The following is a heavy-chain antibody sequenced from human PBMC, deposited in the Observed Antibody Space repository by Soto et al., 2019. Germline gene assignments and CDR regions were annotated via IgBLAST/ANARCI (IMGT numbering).Heavy chain of an antibody. CDR2: IYYSGST. Sequence: QVQLQESGPGLVKPSQTLSLTCTVSGGSVSSGGYYWSWIRQHPGKGLEWIGYIYYSGSTYYNPSLKSRVTLSVDTSKNQFSLKLSSVTAAVTAVYYCARGPTTFFSFDPWGQETQVTVSS. J-gene: IGHJ5*02. V-gene: IGHV4-31*03. CDR1: GGSVSSGGYY. CDR3: ARGPTTFFSFDP. D-gene: IGHD3-16*01.